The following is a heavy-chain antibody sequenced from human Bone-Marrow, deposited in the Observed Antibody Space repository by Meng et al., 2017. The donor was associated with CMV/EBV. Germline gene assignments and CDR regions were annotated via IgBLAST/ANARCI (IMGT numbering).Heavy chain of an antibody. J-gene: IGHJ4*02. CDR1: GGSFSGYH. V-gene: IGHV4-34*01. CDR2: IYYSENT. CDR3: ASHIVLVPAAMEGDDYFDY. Sequence: SETLSLTCAVYGGSFSGYHWNWIRQPPGKGLEWIGSIYYSENTFYNPSLKSRVTISLDTSKNQFSLKLSSVTAADTAVYYCASHIVLVPAAMEGDDYFDYWGQGTLVTVSS. D-gene: IGHD2-2*01.